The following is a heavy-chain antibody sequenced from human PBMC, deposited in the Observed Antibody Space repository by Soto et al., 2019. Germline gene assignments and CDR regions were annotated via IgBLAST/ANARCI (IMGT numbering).Heavy chain of an antibody. Sequence: SETLSLTCAVSGGSISSGGYSWSWIRQPPGKGLEWIGYIYHSGSTYYNPSLKSRVTISVDRSKNQFSLKLSSVTAADTAVYYCARSGRYCSGGSCGRGGGAFEIWGQGTMVTVSS. D-gene: IGHD2-15*01. CDR3: ARSGRYCSGGSCGRGGGAFEI. CDR2: IYHSGST. CDR1: GGSISSGGYS. J-gene: IGHJ3*02. V-gene: IGHV4-30-2*01.